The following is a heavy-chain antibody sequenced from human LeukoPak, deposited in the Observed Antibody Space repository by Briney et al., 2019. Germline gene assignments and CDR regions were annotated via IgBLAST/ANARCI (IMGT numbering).Heavy chain of an antibody. D-gene: IGHD2-8*01. CDR2: IYTSGST. CDR3: ARRRYCTNGVCLPFDY. Sequence: PSETLSLTCTVSGGSISSYYWSWIRQPAGKGLEWIGRIYTSGSTNYNPSLKSRVTMSVDTSKNQFSLKLSSVTAADTAVYHCARRRYCTNGVCLPFDYWGQGTLVTVSS. J-gene: IGHJ4*02. CDR1: GGSISSYY. V-gene: IGHV4-4*07.